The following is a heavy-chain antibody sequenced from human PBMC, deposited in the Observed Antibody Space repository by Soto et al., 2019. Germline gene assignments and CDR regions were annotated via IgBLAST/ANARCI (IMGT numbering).Heavy chain of an antibody. CDR1: GFTFSSYS. D-gene: IGHD3-10*01. V-gene: IGHV3-48*01. Sequence: EVQLVESGGGLVQPGGSLRLSCAASGFTFSSYSMNWVRQAPGKGLEWVSHISSSSSTIYYADSVKGRFTIARDNAKNSLYLQMKSLRAEDTAVYYCARANYYGSPGDVDYWGQGTLVTVSS. CDR3: ARANYYGSPGDVDY. J-gene: IGHJ4*02. CDR2: ISSSSSTI.